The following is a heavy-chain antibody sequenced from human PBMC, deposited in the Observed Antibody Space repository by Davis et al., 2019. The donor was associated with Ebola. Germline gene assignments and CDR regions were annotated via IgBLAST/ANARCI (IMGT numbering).Heavy chain of an antibody. V-gene: IGHV3-23*01. CDR3: AKERGISYYNYDMDA. J-gene: IGHJ6*03. D-gene: IGHD5-24*01. Sequence: PGGSLRLSCVASGFTFSNYAMSWVRQAPGKGLEWVSAISSSGNNTYYADSVKGRFTISRDNSKNTLYLQMNSLRAEDTAVYYCAKERGISYYNYDMDAWGKGSTVTVSS. CDR1: GFTFSNYA. CDR2: ISSSGNNT.